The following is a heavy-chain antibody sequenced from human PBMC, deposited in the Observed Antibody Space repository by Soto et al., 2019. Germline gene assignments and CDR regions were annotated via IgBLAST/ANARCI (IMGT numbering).Heavy chain of an antibody. CDR2: IWYDGSNK. CDR3: ARDGDPLYYDFWSGYLDY. Sequence: QVQLVESGGGVVQPGRSLRLSCAASGFTFSSYGMHWVRQAPGKGLEWVAVIWYDGSNKYYADSVKGRFTISRDNSKNTLYLQMNSLRAEDTAVYYGARDGDPLYYDFWSGYLDYWGQGTLVTVSS. V-gene: IGHV3-33*01. J-gene: IGHJ4*02. CDR1: GFTFSSYG. D-gene: IGHD3-3*01.